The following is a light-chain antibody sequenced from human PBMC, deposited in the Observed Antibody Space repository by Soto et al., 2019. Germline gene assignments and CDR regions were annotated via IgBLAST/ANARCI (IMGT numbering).Light chain of an antibody. Sequence: QSVLTQPPSVSGAPGQRVTISCTGSSSNIGADYDVHWYQHLPGTAPKLLIYGNSNRPSGVPDRFSASKSGTSASLSITGLQAEDEADYYCQSYDSSLSGWVVFGGGTQLTVL. J-gene: IGLJ3*02. CDR2: GNS. V-gene: IGLV1-40*01. CDR3: QSYDSSLSGWVV. CDR1: SSNIGADYD.